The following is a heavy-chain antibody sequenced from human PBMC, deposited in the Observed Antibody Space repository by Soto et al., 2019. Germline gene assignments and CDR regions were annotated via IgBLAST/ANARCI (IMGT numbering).Heavy chain of an antibody. D-gene: IGHD3-22*01. J-gene: IGHJ4*02. Sequence: EVQLVETGGGLIQPGGSLRLSCAASGFTVSSNYMSWVRQAPGKGLEWVSVIYSGGSTYYADPVKGRFTISRDNSKNTLYLQMNSLRAEDTAVYYCAISSGYPKGLDYWGQGTLVTVSS. CDR3: AISSGYPKGLDY. V-gene: IGHV3-53*02. CDR1: GFTVSSNY. CDR2: IYSGGST.